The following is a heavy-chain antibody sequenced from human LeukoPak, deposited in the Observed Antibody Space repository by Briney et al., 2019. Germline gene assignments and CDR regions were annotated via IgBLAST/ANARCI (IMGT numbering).Heavy chain of an antibody. CDR1: GFTLSSYD. Sequence: GGSVRLSCAASGFTLSSYDMHWVRHATGKGLEWVSAIGTAGDTYYPGSVKGRFTISRENAKNSLYLQMSSLRARDTAVYYCARGGPLGPYYYYGMDVWGQGTTVTVSS. CDR3: ARGGPLGPYYYYGMDV. J-gene: IGHJ6*02. V-gene: IGHV3-13*01. CDR2: IGTAGDT.